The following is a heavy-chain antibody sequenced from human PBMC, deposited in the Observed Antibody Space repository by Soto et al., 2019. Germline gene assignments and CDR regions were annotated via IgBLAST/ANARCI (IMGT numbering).Heavy chain of an antibody. V-gene: IGHV3-33*01. CDR2: IWYDGSNK. J-gene: IGHJ4*02. CDR3: ARDRRDGYTARHTSLDY. D-gene: IGHD5-12*01. CDR1: GFTFSSYG. Sequence: QVQLVESGGGVVQPGRSLRLSCAASGFTFSSYGMHWVRQAPGKGLEWVAVIWYDGSNKYYADSVKGRFTISRDNSKNTLYLQMNSLRAEDTAVYYCARDRRDGYTARHTSLDYWGQGTLVTVSS.